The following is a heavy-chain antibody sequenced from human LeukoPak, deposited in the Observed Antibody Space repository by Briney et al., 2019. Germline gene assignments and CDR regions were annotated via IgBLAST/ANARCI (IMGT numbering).Heavy chain of an antibody. CDR1: GFTFSTYW. V-gene: IGHV3-7*01. J-gene: IGHJ5*02. CDR2: IIQDGGDK. Sequence: GGSLRLSCAASGFTFSTYWMSWVRQAPGKGLEWVANIIQDGGDKYYVGSVKGRFTISRDNAKNSLYLQMNSLRAEDTAVYYCARERGSGSYHPFDPWGQGTLATVSS. D-gene: IGHD3-10*01. CDR3: ARERGSGSYHPFDP.